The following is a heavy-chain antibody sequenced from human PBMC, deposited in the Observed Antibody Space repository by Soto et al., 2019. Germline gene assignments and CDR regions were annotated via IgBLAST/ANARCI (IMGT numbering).Heavy chain of an antibody. J-gene: IGHJ4*02. Sequence: SVKVSCKASGGTFSSYAISWVRQAPGQGLEWMGGIIPIFGTANYAQKFQGRVTITADESTSTAYMELSSLRSEDTAVYYCAREVPTYYDILTGYQPIYFDYWGQGTLVTVS. V-gene: IGHV1-69*13. CDR2: IIPIFGTA. D-gene: IGHD3-9*01. CDR1: GGTFSSYA. CDR3: AREVPTYYDILTGYQPIYFDY.